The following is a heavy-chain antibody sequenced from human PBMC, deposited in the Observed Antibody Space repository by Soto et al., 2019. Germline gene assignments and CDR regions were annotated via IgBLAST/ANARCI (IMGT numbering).Heavy chain of an antibody. V-gene: IGHV5-51*01. CDR3: ARNDYGGNSVDY. J-gene: IGHJ4*02. CDR1: GYSFTSYW. CDR2: IYPGDSDT. D-gene: IGHD4-17*01. Sequence: EESLKSSCKVSGYSFTSYWIVWVLQMPGKGLEWMGIIYPGDSDTRYSPSFQDQVTISDDKSISTAYLQWSSLKASDTAMYYCARNDYGGNSVDYWGQGTLVTVSS.